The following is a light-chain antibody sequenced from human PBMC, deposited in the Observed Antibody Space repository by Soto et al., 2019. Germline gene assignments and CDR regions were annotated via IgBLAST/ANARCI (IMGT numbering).Light chain of an antibody. V-gene: IGLV1-36*01. CDR1: SSNIGNNA. Sequence: QSVLTQPPSVSEAPRQRVTISCSGISSNIGNNAVNWYQQLPGKAPKLLIYYDELLPSGVSDRFSGSKSGTSASLAISGLQSEDEADYYCAAWDDSLNGPIFGGGTKLTVL. CDR3: AAWDDSLNGPI. CDR2: YDE. J-gene: IGLJ2*01.